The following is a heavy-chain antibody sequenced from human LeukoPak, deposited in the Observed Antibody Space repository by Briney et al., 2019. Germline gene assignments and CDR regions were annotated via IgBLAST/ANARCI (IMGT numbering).Heavy chain of an antibody. CDR3: AREDRWLQF. CDR1: GSTFRPYG. J-gene: IGHJ4*02. D-gene: IGHD5-24*01. Sequence: SVGPSYTPSGSTFRPYGISRVPGSPGHGLGWVGWISTYNGNTRYAQKVQDRVTLTTDTSTSTAYMGLRSLRSDDTAMYYCAREDRWLQFWGQGTLVTVSS. CDR2: ISTYNGNT. V-gene: IGHV1-18*01.